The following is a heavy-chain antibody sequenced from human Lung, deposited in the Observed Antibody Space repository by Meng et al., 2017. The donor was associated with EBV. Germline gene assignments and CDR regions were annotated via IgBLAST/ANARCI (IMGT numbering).Heavy chain of an antibody. Sequence: QVQLQESGPGLVKPSGTLSLTCAVSGGSIRSSNWWSWVRQPPGKGLEWIGEINHSGSTNYNPSLKSRITISVDKSKNQFSLKLSSVTAADTAVYYCAVTRYCSGGSCFDYWGQGTLVTVSS. CDR3: AVTRYCSGGSCFDY. J-gene: IGHJ4*02. CDR1: GGSIRSSNW. CDR2: INHSGST. D-gene: IGHD2-15*01. V-gene: IGHV4-4*02.